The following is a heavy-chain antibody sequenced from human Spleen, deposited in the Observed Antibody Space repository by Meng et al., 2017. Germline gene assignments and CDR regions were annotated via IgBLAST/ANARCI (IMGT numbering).Heavy chain of an antibody. Sequence: SETLSLTCAVYGGPFSDYFWSWIRQPPGKGLEWIGEINHSGSTKYNPSLKSRVTISVDPSKNQFSLKLNSVTAADTAVYYCARMGYCNGGSCYSPNGHTDYWGQGTLVTVSS. CDR3: ARMGYCNGGSCYSPNGHTDY. CDR2: INHSGST. CDR1: GGPFSDYF. V-gene: IGHV4-34*01. D-gene: IGHD2-15*01. J-gene: IGHJ4*02.